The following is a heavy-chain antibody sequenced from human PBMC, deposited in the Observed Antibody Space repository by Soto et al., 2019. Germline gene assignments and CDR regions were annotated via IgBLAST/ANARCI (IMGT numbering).Heavy chain of an antibody. CDR1: GFTFDDYA. CDR2: ISWNSGSI. D-gene: IGHD3-3*01. Sequence: EVQLVESGGGLVQPGRSLRLSCAASGFTFDDYAMHWVRQAPGKGLEWVSGISWNSGSIGYADSVKGRFTISRDNAKNSRYLQMNSLRAEDTALYYCAKDFGYDFWSGYEVWGQGTLVTVSS. J-gene: IGHJ4*02. CDR3: AKDFGYDFWSGYEV. V-gene: IGHV3-9*01.